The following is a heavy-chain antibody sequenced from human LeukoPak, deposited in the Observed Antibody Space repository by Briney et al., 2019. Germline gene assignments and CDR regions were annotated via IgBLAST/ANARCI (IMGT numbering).Heavy chain of an antibody. CDR3: ARLGSGSYSWFGP. Sequence: RPGGSLRLSCAASGFTFSSYSMNWVRQAPGKGLEWVSYISSSSSTIYYADSVKGRFTISRDNAKNSLYLQMNSLRAEDTAVYYCARLGSGSYSWFGPWGQGTLVTVSS. CDR2: ISSSSSTI. CDR1: GFTFSSYS. J-gene: IGHJ5*02. V-gene: IGHV3-48*01. D-gene: IGHD3-10*01.